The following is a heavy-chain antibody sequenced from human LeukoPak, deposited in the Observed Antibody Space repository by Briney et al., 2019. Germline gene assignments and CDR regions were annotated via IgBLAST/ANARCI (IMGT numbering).Heavy chain of an antibody. V-gene: IGHV4-38-2*01. CDR3: ASSRAPYYFDY. Sequence: PSETLSLTCAVSGYSISSGYYWGWIRQPPGKGLEWIGSICHSGSTYYNPSLKSRVTISVDTSKNQFSLKLSSVTAADTAVYYCASSRAPYYFDYWGQGTLVTVSS. J-gene: IGHJ4*02. D-gene: IGHD3-10*01. CDR2: ICHSGST. CDR1: GYSISSGYY.